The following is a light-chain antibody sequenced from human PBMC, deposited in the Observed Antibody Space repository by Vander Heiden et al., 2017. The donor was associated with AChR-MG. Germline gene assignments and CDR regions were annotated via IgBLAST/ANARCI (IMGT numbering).Light chain of an antibody. CDR3: QQVYTTPPT. CDR1: QSINSH. CDR2: AAS. J-gene: IGKJ4*01. V-gene: IGKV1-39*01. Sequence: DIQMTQSPSSLSASVGDRVTITCRTSQSINSHLNWYQQKPGKAPQLLIYAASTLQSGVPSRFSRSGSGTDFTLTISSLQPEDFATYYCQQVYTTPPTFAAETKVE.